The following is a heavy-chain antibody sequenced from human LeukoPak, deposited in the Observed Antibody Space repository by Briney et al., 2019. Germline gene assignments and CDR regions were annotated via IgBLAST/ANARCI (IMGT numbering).Heavy chain of an antibody. J-gene: IGHJ3*02. Sequence: GGSLRLSCAASGFTFNSYSMHWVRQAPGKGLEWVSFISYDGSNKYYADSVKGRFTISRDNSKNMLYLQMNSLRAKDTAVYYCASSLYSTGWSLNSGAFDIWGQGTMVTVSS. CDR3: ASSLYSTGWSLNSGAFDI. V-gene: IGHV3-30-3*01. CDR2: ISYDGSNK. D-gene: IGHD6-13*01. CDR1: GFTFNSYS.